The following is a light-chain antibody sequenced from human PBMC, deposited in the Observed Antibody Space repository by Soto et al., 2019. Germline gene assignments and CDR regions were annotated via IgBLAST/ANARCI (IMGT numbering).Light chain of an antibody. CDR2: KAS. CDR1: QRISSW. J-gene: IGKJ4*01. CDR3: QQFNSYPLT. V-gene: IGKV1-5*03. Sequence: DIQMTQSPSTLSAFVGDRVTLACRASQRISSWLAWYQQKPGKAPQLLINKASSLESGVPSRFSGSGSGTEFTLTISSLQPDDFATYYCQQFNSYPLTFGGGTKVEI.